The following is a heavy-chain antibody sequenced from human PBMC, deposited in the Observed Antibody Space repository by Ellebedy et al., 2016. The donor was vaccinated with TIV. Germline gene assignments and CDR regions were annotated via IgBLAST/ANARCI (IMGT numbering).Heavy chain of an antibody. CDR3: ARAGGIVVVPAPMDV. Sequence: GESLKISCAASGFTFSTYGMHWVRQAPGKGLEWVALIWYDGSNKFYADSVKGRFTISRDNSKNTLYLQMNSLRAEDTAVYYCARAGGIVVVPAPMDVWGQGTTVTVSS. CDR2: IWYDGSNK. V-gene: IGHV3-33*01. CDR1: GFTFSTYG. J-gene: IGHJ6*02. D-gene: IGHD2-2*01.